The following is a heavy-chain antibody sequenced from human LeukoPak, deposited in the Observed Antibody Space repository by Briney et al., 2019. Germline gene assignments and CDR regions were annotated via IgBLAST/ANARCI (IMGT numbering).Heavy chain of an antibody. CDR1: GFTFSDTW. D-gene: IGHD6-6*01. V-gene: IGHV3-74*01. CDR3: AKGVAALLYYYYYIDV. CDR2: IRSDGSDT. J-gene: IGHJ6*03. Sequence: GGSLRLSCAASGFTFSDTWMHWVRQAPGEGLVWVSRIRSDGSDTRYAESVKGRFTISRDNSKNTLYVQMNSLRAEDTAVYFCAKGVAALLYYYYYIDVWGKGTTVTVSS.